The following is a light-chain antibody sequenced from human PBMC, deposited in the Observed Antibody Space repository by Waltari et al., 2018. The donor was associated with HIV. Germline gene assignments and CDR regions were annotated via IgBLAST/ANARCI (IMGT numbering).Light chain of an antibody. CDR1: QSISSY. Sequence: EIVLTQSPATLSLSPGERATLSCGASQSISSYLAWYQQKPGLAPRLLIYDASNRAPGNPERFRGSGSGTEFTLTISRLEPEDFAVYFCQQFGGSPGTFGQGTKLEI. V-gene: IGKV3D-20*01. J-gene: IGKJ2*01. CDR2: DAS. CDR3: QQFGGSPGT.